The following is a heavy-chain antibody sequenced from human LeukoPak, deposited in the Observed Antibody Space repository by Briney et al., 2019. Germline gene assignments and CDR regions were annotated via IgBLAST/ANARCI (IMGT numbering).Heavy chain of an antibody. Sequence: PSETLSLTCTVSGGSISSNTYYWGWIRQPPGKGLEWIGSIYYSGSTYYNPSLKSRATISVDTSTNQFSLKLTSVTAADTAVYYCARHRGCSGGTCYRYFDHWGQGTLVTVSS. CDR2: IYYSGST. CDR1: GGSISSNTYY. D-gene: IGHD2-15*01. J-gene: IGHJ4*02. V-gene: IGHV4-39*01. CDR3: ARHRGCSGGTCYRYFDH.